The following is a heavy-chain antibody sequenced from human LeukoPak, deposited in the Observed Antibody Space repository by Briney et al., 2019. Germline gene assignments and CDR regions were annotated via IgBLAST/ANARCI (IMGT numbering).Heavy chain of an antibody. D-gene: IGHD6-19*01. J-gene: IGHJ4*02. CDR1: GFTFSSYW. CDR2: INSDGSST. Sequence: GGSLRLSCAASGFTFSSYWMHWVRQAPGKGLVWVSRINSDGSSTTYADSVKGRFTISRDNAKNTLYLQMNSLRAEDTGVYFCARVFSGWYFYFDNWGQGTLVTVSS. CDR3: ARVFSGWYFYFDN. V-gene: IGHV3-74*01.